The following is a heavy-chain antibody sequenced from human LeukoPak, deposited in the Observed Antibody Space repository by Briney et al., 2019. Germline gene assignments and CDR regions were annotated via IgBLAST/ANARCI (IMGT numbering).Heavy chain of an antibody. V-gene: IGHV4-59*08. CDR2: IYYSGST. J-gene: IGHJ6*02. Sequence: SETLSLTCTASGGSISSYYWSWIRQPPGKGLEWIGYIYYSGSTNYNPSLKSRVTISVDTSKNQFSLKLSSVTAADTAVYYCARHGSYYDSSGYYYGDYYYYGMDVWGQGTTVTVSS. D-gene: IGHD3-22*01. CDR1: GGSISSYY. CDR3: ARHGSYYDSSGYYYGDYYYYGMDV.